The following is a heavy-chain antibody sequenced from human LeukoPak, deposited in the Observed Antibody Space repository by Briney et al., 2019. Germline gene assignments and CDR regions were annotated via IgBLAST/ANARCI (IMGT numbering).Heavy chain of an antibody. D-gene: IGHD2-21*02. CDR2: ITGNGVYT. V-gene: IGHV3-23*01. Sequence: GGSLRLSCAVSGLSFGSYGMTWVRQAPGKGLEWVSGITGNGVYTYYADSVKGRFTISRDNSKSTLSLQMNSLRAEDTAVYYCAKSYCGGDCGWGPGTLVTVSS. J-gene: IGHJ4*02. CDR1: GLSFGSYG. CDR3: AKSYCGGDCG.